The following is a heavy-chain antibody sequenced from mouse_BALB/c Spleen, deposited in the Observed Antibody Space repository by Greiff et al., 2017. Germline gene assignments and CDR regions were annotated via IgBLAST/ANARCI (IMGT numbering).Heavy chain of an antibody. V-gene: IGHV1-4*01. CDR2: INPSSGYT. CDR1: GYTFTSYT. D-gene: IGHD2-3*01. J-gene: IGHJ4*01. CDR3: ARDGRHAMDY. Sequence: VQLQESGAELARPGASVKMSCKASGYTFTSYTMHWVKQRPGQGLEWIGYINPSSGYTNYNQKFKDKATLPADKSSSTAYMQLSSLTSEDSAVYYCARDGRHAMDYWGQGTSVTVSS.